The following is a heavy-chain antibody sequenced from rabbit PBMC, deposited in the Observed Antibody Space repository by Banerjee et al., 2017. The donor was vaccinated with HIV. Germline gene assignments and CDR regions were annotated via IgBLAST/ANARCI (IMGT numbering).Heavy chain of an antibody. CDR1: GFSFSSSYW. J-gene: IGHJ4*01. CDR3: ARDENAATSYGTFNL. Sequence: QEQLEESGGDLVKPEGSLTLTCTASGFSFSSSYWICWVRQAPGKGLEWIACIYVGYSGSTYYASWAKGRFTISKTSSTTVTLQMTSLTAADTASYFCARDENAATSYGTFNLWGPGTLVTVS. CDR2: IYVGYSGST. V-gene: IGHV1S45*01. D-gene: IGHD8-1*01.